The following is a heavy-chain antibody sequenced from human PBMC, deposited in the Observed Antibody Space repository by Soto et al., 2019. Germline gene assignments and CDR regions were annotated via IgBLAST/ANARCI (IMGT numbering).Heavy chain of an antibody. CDR2: IYASGST. D-gene: IGHD6-19*01. Sequence: SETLSLTCTASGGSMSTYYWNWIRQPPGKGLESIGYIYASGSTNYNPSFKSRVAISLDTSKNQLSLKLTSVTAADTAVYYCARTSPVAGGFDYWGQGTLVTVSS. J-gene: IGHJ4*02. V-gene: IGHV4-59*01. CDR1: GGSMSTYY. CDR3: ARTSPVAGGFDY.